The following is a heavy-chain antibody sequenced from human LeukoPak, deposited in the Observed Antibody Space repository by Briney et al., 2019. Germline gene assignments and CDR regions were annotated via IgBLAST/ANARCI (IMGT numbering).Heavy chain of an antibody. D-gene: IGHD6-19*01. CDR2: MNPNSGNT. V-gene: IGHV1-8*01. Sequence: ASVKVSCKASGYTFTSYDINWVRQATGQGLEWMGWMNPNSGNTGYAQKFQGRVTMTRNTSISTAYMELSSLRSEDTAVYYCARDSSGWSDYYYYGMDVWGQGTTVTVSS. CDR1: GYTFTSYD. CDR3: ARDSSGWSDYYYYGMDV. J-gene: IGHJ6*02.